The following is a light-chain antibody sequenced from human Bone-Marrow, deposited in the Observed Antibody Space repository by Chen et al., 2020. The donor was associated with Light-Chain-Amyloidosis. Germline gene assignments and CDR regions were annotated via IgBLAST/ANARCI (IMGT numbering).Light chain of an antibody. Sequence: QSALTQPASVSGSPGPSITLSCTGTRSDIGGYQYVSWYQQHPGEAPKLMIYDVSRRPSGVSNRFSGSKSGNTASLTISGLQAEDEADYYCSSYTPRTTLYVFGTGTKVTVL. CDR1: RSDIGGYQY. V-gene: IGLV2-14*03. CDR3: SSYTPRTTLYV. J-gene: IGLJ1*01. CDR2: DVS.